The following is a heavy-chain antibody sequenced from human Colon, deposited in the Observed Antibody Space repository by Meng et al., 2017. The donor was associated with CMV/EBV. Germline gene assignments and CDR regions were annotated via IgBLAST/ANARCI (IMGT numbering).Heavy chain of an antibody. V-gene: IGHV1-46*01. Sequence: QVGLVESGAELEKPCASVKISCKTSGYSLTSYNIHWVRQAPGQGLEWMGIMFSNRGSASYPQKFQGRVTITRDTSTSTVYMELSSLRSEDTAVYYCAREVPDTINFDYWGQGTLVTVSS. D-gene: IGHD2-2*02. J-gene: IGHJ4*02. CDR1: GYSLTSYN. CDR3: AREVPDTINFDY. CDR2: MFSNRGSA.